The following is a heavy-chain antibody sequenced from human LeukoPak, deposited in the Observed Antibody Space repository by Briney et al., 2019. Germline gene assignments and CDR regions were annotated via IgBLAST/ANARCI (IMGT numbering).Heavy chain of an antibody. CDR1: GGSISSYY. Sequence: SETLSLTCTVSGGSISSYYWSWIRQPPGKGLKWIGYIYYSGSTNYNPSLKSRVTISVDTSKNQFSLKLSSVTAADTAVYYCARAYSGSYSPFDYWGQGTLLTVSS. J-gene: IGHJ4*02. CDR3: ARAYSGSYSPFDY. D-gene: IGHD1-26*01. V-gene: IGHV4-59*01. CDR2: IYYSGST.